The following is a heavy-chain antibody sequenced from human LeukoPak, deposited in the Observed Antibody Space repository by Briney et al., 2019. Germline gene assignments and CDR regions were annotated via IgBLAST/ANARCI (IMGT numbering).Heavy chain of an antibody. CDR3: AIYSSSSSLTLVGIDY. D-gene: IGHD6-6*01. J-gene: IGHJ4*02. Sequence: ASVKVSCKASGYTFTGYYMHWVRQAPGQGLEWMGWINPNSGGTNYAQKFQGRVTMTRDTSISTAYMELSRLRSDDTAVYYCAIYSSSSSLTLVGIDYWGQGTLVTVSS. V-gene: IGHV1-2*02. CDR2: INPNSGGT. CDR1: GYTFTGYY.